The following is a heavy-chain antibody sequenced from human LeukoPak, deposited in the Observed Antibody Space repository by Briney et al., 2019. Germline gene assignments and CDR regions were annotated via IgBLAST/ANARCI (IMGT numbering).Heavy chain of an antibody. Sequence: SETLSLTCTVSGGSISSYYWSWIRQPAGKGLEWIGRIYTSGSINYNPSLKSRVTMSVDTSRNQFSLKLSSVTAADTAVYYCARDPSARYYFDYWGQGTLVTVSS. CDR3: ARDPSARYYFDY. CDR1: GGSISSYY. CDR2: IYTSGSI. J-gene: IGHJ4*02. V-gene: IGHV4-4*07.